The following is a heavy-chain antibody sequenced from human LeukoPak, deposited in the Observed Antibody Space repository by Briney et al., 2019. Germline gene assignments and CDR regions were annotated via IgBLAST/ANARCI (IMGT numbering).Heavy chain of an antibody. CDR1: GGSISSGDYY. V-gene: IGHV4-30-4*08. Sequence: PSQTLSLTCTVSGGSISSGDYYWSWIRQPPGKGLEWIGYIYYSGSTYYNPSLKSRVTISVDTSKTQFSLTLSSVTAADTAVYYCAKLDSSSSDAFDIWGQGTMVTVSS. CDR3: AKLDSSSSDAFDI. J-gene: IGHJ3*02. CDR2: IYYSGST. D-gene: IGHD3-22*01.